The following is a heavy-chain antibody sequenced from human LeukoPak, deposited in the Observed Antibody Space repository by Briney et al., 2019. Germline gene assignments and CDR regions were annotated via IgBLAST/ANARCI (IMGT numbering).Heavy chain of an antibody. J-gene: IGHJ4*02. CDR1: GYTFTGYY. CDR2: INPNSGGT. V-gene: IGHV1-2*02. Sequence: ASVKVSCKASGYTFTGYYMHWVRQAPGQGLEWMGWINPNSGGTNYAQKFQGRVTMTRDTSISTAYMELSRLRSDDTAVYYCARDGGYFVSGSYYSSLSIDYWGQGTLVTVSS. D-gene: IGHD3-10*01. CDR3: ARDGGYFVSGSYYSSLSIDY.